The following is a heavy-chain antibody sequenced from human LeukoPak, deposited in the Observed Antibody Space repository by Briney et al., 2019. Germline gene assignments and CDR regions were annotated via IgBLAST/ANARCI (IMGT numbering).Heavy chain of an antibody. CDR3: VRGYSFGPYGMDD. CDR2: ISDSGGST. J-gene: IGHJ6*02. CDR1: GFPFSSYA. Sequence: GGSLRLSCSASGFPFSSYAMHWVRQAPGKGLEYVSAISDSGGSTYYADSVKGRFTISRDNSKNTLYLQMSSLRAEDTAVYFCVRGYSFGPYGMDDWGQGTTVTVSS. D-gene: IGHD2-15*01. V-gene: IGHV3-64D*09.